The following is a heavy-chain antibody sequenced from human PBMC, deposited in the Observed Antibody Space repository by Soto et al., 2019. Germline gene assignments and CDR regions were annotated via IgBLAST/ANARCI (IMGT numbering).Heavy chain of an antibody. CDR1: GGSMSSYY. D-gene: IGHD3-3*01. CDR2: IYSSGGT. V-gene: IGHV4-4*07. CDR3: ARGQRFSASFDP. Sequence: SETLSLTCTVSGGSMSSYYWTWIRQSAGKGLEWIGRIYSSGGTHYNPSLKSRVTISLDTSKNQFSLRLNSVTAADTAVYYCARGQRFSASFDPWGQGTLVTVSS. J-gene: IGHJ5*02.